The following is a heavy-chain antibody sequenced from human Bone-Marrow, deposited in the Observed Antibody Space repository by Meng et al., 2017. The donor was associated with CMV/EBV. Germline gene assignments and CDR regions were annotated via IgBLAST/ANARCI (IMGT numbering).Heavy chain of an antibody. V-gene: IGHV3-23*01. CDR3: AKGGHYSFFDS. CDR1: GLTFFKYA. J-gene: IGHJ4*02. Sequence: GGSLRLSCAASGLTFFKYAMTWVRQAPGKGLQWVSTISGFGGSTFYADSVEGRFTISRDNSKSSVYLQMNSLRAEDTAVYFCAKGGHYSFFDSWGQGTLVTVSS. CDR2: ISGFGGST. D-gene: IGHD3-3*01.